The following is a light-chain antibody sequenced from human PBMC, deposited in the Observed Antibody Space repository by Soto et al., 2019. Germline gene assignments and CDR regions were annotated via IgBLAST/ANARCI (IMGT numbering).Light chain of an antibody. CDR1: QGINTF. J-gene: IGKJ5*01. V-gene: IGKV1-9*01. CDR3: QQLNSYLIT. CDR2: AAS. Sequence: DIQMTQSPSSLSASVGDRVTITCRASQGINTFLAWYQQKAGKAPKLLICAASTLQSGVPSRFSGSGSGTDFTLTISSLQSEDFATYYCQQLNSYLITFGQGTRLEI.